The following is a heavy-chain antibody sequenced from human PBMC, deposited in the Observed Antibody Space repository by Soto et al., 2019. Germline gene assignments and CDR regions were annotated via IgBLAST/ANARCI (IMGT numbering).Heavy chain of an antibody. CDR3: AREGSIAAGGMDV. Sequence: EVQLVESGGGLVKPGGSLRLSCAASGFSLSRHSVNWVREAPGKGLEWVSYISSGSSYIYYADSVKGRFTVSRDNTKNSLYLQMNSLRAEDTGVYYCAREGSIAAGGMDVWGQGTMVTVSS. CDR1: GFSLSRHS. J-gene: IGHJ6*02. D-gene: IGHD6-6*01. CDR2: ISSGSSYI. V-gene: IGHV3-21*01.